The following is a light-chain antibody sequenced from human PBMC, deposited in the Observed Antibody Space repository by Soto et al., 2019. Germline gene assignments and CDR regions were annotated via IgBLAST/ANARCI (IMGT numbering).Light chain of an antibody. V-gene: IGLV2-8*02. CDR2: EVS. CDR1: SSDVGGYNY. CDR3: SSFAGNNNLV. J-gene: IGLJ2*01. Sequence: QSALTQPPSASRSPGQSVTISCTGTSSDVGGYNYVSWYQQHPGKAPKLMISEVSKRPSGVPDRFSGSKSGNTASLTVSGLQDEDEADYYCSSFAGNNNLVFGGGTQLTVL.